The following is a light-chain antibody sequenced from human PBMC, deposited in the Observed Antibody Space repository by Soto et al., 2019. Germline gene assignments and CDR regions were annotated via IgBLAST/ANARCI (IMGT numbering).Light chain of an antibody. V-gene: IGLV3-21*02. CDR3: QVWETPRDRYV. CDR2: ADD. CDR1: NSASNS. Sequence: SYVLTQPSSLSMGPGETALLMCGANNSASNSVHWYQQKAGQAPVLVVYADDDRPSGIPERFSGSNSGNTSALSITSVEAGDEADYYAQVWETPRDRYVFGPGSKGTVL. J-gene: IGLJ1*01.